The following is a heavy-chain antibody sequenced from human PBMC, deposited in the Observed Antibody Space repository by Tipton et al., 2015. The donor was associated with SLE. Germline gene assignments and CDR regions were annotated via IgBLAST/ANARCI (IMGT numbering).Heavy chain of an antibody. CDR3: ARGRGYGDPEYFQH. D-gene: IGHD4-17*01. CDR2: IYYSGST. Sequence: TLSLTCTVSGGSISSGGYYWSWIRQHPGKGLEWIGYIYYSGSTYYNPSLKSRVTISVDTSKNQFSLKLSSVTAADTAVYYCARGRGYGDPEYFQHWGQGTLVTVSS. J-gene: IGHJ1*01. V-gene: IGHV4-31*03. CDR1: GGSISSGGYY.